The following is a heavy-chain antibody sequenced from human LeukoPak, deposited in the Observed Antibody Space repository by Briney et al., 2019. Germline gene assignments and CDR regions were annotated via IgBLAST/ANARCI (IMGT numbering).Heavy chain of an antibody. CDR1: GFTFSSYS. V-gene: IGHV3-21*01. CDR3: ARDGITIFGVVIIGPSPIDV. D-gene: IGHD3-3*01. CDR2: ISSSSYI. Sequence: GGSLRLSCAASGFTFSSYSMNWVRQAPGKGLEWVSSISSSSYIYYADSVKGRFTISRDNAKNSLYLQMNSLRAEDTAVYYCARDGITIFGVVIIGPSPIDVWGKGTTVTVSS. J-gene: IGHJ6*03.